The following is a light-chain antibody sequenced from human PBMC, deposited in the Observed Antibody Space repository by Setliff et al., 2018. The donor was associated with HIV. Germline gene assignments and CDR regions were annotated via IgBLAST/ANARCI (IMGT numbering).Light chain of an antibody. CDR3: SSYTGSRNYV. J-gene: IGLJ1*01. CDR2: DVS. V-gene: IGLV2-14*03. Sequence: QSALAQPASVSGSPGQSITISCTGTSSDVGGYNYVSWYQQHPGKAPKLMIYDVSDRPSGVSNRFSGSKSDNTASLTISGLQAEDEGDYYCSSYTGSRNYVFGTGTKGTV. CDR1: SSDVGGYNY.